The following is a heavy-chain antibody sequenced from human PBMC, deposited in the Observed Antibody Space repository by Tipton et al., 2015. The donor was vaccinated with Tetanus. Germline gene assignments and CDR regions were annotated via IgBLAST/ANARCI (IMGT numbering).Heavy chain of an antibody. J-gene: IGHJ5*02. V-gene: IGHV4-59*12. CDR1: GGSISSYY. D-gene: IGHD7-27*01. Sequence: LRLSCTVSGGSISSYYWSWIRQPPGKGLEWIGYIYYSGRTNYNPSLKSRVTISVDTSKNQFSLKLSSVTAADTAVYYCARDGWGLTNWFDPWGQGTLVTVSS. CDR3: ARDGWGLTNWFDP. CDR2: IYYSGRT.